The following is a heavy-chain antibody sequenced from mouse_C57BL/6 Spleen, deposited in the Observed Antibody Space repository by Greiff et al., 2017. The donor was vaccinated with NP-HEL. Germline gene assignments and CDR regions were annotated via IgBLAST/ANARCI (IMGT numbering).Heavy chain of an antibody. CDR3: AREAHYGSSYFDY. CDR2: INPNNGGT. D-gene: IGHD1-1*01. V-gene: IGHV1-26*01. Sequence: EVQLQQSGPELVKPGASVKISCKASGYTFTDYYMNWVKQSHGKSLEWIGDINPNNGGTSYNQKFKGKATLTVDKSSSTAYMELRSLTSEDSAVYYCAREAHYGSSYFDYWGQGTTLTVSS. CDR1: GYTFTDYY. J-gene: IGHJ2*01.